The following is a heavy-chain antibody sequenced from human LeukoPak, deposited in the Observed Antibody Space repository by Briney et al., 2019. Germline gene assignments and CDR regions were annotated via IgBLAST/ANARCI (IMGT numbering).Heavy chain of an antibody. Sequence: GGSLRLSCAASGFTFSSYSMNWVRQAPGKGLEWVSSISSSSSYIYYADSVKGRFTISRDNAKNTLYLQMNSLRAEDTAIYYCAKDSFYALDVWGQGTMVTVSS. V-gene: IGHV3-21*04. J-gene: IGHJ3*01. CDR2: ISSSSSYI. CDR1: GFTFSSYS. CDR3: AKDSFYALDV.